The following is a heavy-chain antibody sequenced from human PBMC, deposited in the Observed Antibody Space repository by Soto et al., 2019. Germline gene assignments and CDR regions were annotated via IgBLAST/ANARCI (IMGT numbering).Heavy chain of an antibody. Sequence: EVQLVESGGGVVRPGGSLRLSCEAFGFNFDDYGMSWVRQVPGKGLEWVSGIIWNGDEIGYVDSVKGRFTLSRDNAKNSLYLPMNSLRVDDTALYYCARGFCTRNSCSNYGMDVWGHGTTVTVSS. D-gene: IGHD2-2*01. CDR2: IIWNGDEI. CDR1: GFNFDDYG. J-gene: IGHJ6*02. CDR3: ARGFCTRNSCSNYGMDV. V-gene: IGHV3-20*04.